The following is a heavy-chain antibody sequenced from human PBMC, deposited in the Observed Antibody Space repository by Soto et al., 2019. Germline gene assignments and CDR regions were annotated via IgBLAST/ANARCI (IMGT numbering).Heavy chain of an antibody. V-gene: IGHV1-2*02. D-gene: IGHD1-26*01. Sequence: ASVKVSCKASGYTFTGYYMHWVRQAPGQGLEWMGWINPNSGGTNYAQKFQGRVTMTRDTSISAAYMELSRLRSDDTAVYYCARDSSGDGSYYHYYYGMDVWGQGTTVTSP. CDR2: INPNSGGT. CDR1: GYTFTGYY. CDR3: ARDSSGDGSYYHYYYGMDV. J-gene: IGHJ6*02.